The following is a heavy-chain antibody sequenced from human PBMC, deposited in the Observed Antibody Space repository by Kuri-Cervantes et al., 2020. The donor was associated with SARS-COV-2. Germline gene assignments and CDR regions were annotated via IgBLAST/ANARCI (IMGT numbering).Heavy chain of an antibody. V-gene: IGHV3-21*01. J-gene: IGHJ6*02. CDR1: GFTFNSYW. CDR3: ARDLGILTGYYSHYYYYYGMDV. Sequence: LSLTCSASGFTFNSYWMNWVRQAPGKGLEWVSSISSSSSYIYYADSVKGRFTISRDNAKNSLYLQMNSLRAEDTAVYYCARDLGILTGYYSHYYYYYGMDVWGQGTTVTVSS. CDR2: ISSSSSYI. D-gene: IGHD3-9*01.